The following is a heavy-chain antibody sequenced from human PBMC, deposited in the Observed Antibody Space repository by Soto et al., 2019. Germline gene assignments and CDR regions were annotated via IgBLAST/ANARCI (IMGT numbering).Heavy chain of an antibody. V-gene: IGHV4-59*08. Sequence: SETLSLTCTVSGGSISSYYWSWIRQPPGKGLEWIGYNYYSGSTNYNPSLKSRVAISVDTSKNQFSLKLSSVTAADTAVYYCARLGGYYGDYAGRGDYWGQGTLVTVSS. J-gene: IGHJ4*02. CDR2: NYYSGST. D-gene: IGHD4-17*01. CDR1: GGSISSYY. CDR3: ARLGGYYGDYAGRGDY.